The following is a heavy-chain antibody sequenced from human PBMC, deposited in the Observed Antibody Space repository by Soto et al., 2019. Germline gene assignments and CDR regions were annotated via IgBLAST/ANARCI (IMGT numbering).Heavy chain of an antibody. D-gene: IGHD3-22*01. CDR2: VYYSGTT. CDR3: ARMSYYYDKWYFDL. CDR1: GGSINNNDYY. Sequence: QLQESGPGLVKPSQTLSLTCTVSGGSINNNDYYWNWIRQTPGKGLVWIGYVYYSGTTYYIPSLKSRLSMSVDTSRNQFSLKLSAVTAADTAIYFCARMSYYYDKWYFDLWGRGTLVAVSS. V-gene: IGHV4-30-4*01. J-gene: IGHJ2*01.